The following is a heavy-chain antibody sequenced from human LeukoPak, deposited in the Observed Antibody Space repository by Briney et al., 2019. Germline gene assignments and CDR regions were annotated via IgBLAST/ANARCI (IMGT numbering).Heavy chain of an antibody. D-gene: IGHD6-19*01. CDR1: GYTFTGYY. V-gene: IGHV1-2*02. CDR2: INPNSGGT. Sequence: GASVKVSCKASGYTFTGYYMHWVRQAPGQGLEWMGWINPNSGGTNYAQKFQGRVTMTRDTSISTAYMELSRLRSDDTAVYYCARDPQYSSGWTNYYYYYMDVWGKGTTVTVSS. CDR3: ARDPQYSSGWTNYYYYYMDV. J-gene: IGHJ6*03.